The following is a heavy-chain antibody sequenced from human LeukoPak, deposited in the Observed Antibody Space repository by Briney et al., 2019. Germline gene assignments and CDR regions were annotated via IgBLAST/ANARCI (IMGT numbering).Heavy chain of an antibody. Sequence: PSETLSLTCTVSGGSVSSYYWNWIRQPPGKGLEWIGNIYNSGRTDYNPPLKSRVTMSVDTSKNQISLMLNSVTAADTAVYYCARDKGPYWYFDLWGQGTLVTVSS. J-gene: IGHJ2*01. CDR3: ARDKGPYWYFDL. CDR1: GGSVSSYY. V-gene: IGHV4-59*02. CDR2: IYNSGRT.